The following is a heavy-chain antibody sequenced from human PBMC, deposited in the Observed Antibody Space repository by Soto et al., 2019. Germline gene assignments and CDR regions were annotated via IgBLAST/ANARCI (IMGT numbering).Heavy chain of an antibody. D-gene: IGHD6-19*01. V-gene: IGHV1-2*02. CDR2: INPNSGGT. Sequence: ASVKVSCKASGYTFTGYYMHWVRQAPGQGLEWMGWINPNSGGTNYAQKFQGRVTMTRDTSISTAYMELSRLRSDDTAVYYCAREWAGTYYYGMDVWGQGTRVTVSS. J-gene: IGHJ6*02. CDR3: AREWAGTYYYGMDV. CDR1: GYTFTGYY.